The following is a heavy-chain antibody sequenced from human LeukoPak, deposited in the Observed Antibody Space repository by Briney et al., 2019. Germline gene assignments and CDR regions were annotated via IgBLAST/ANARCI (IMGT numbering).Heavy chain of an antibody. V-gene: IGHV3-21*01. CDR3: ARGGRGTYFDYFDY. CDR1: GFTFSTYS. J-gene: IGHJ4*02. Sequence: PGGSLRLSCAASGFTFSTYSMNWVRQAPGKGLEWVSSTSSSSTYIYYADSVQGRLTISRDSAKNSLYLQMNSLRAEDTAVYYCARGGRGTYFDYFDYWGQGTLVTVSS. D-gene: IGHD1-26*01. CDR2: TSSSSTYI.